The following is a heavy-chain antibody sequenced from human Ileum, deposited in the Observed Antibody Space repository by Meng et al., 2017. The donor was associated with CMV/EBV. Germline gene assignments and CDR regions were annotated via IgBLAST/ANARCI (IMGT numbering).Heavy chain of an antibody. Sequence: GESLKISCAASGFTFSNYWMSWVRQAPGKGLEWVANINQDASERYYVGSVEGRFTISRDNAKNSLYLQMNSLRAEDAAVYYCARRPLGFCSSMSCQPLWYFDLWGRDTLVTVSS. V-gene: IGHV3-7*01. J-gene: IGHJ2*01. CDR1: GFTFSNYW. CDR2: INQDASER. CDR3: ARRPLGFCSSMSCQPLWYFDL. D-gene: IGHD2-2*01.